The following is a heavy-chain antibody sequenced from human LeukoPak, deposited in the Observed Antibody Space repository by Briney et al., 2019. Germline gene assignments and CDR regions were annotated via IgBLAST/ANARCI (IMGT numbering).Heavy chain of an antibody. J-gene: IGHJ5*02. CDR3: ARAKDSGWYGRNWFDP. D-gene: IGHD6-19*01. CDR1: GGSISSYY. Sequence: SETLSLTCTVSGGSISSYYWSWIRQPAGKGLEWIGRIYTSGSTNYNPSLKSRVTMSVDTSKNQFSLKLSSVTAADTAVYYCARAKDSGWYGRNWFDPWGQGTVVTVSS. V-gene: IGHV4-4*07. CDR2: IYTSGST.